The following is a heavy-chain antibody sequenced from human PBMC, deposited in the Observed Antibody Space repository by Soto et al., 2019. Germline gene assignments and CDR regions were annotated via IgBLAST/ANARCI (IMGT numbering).Heavy chain of an antibody. CDR3: AREGSSGRYYFDH. J-gene: IGHJ4*02. CDR1: GDSMSSYY. CDR2: IYSSGST. D-gene: IGHD6-19*01. V-gene: IGHV4-4*07. Sequence: TLSLTCTVSGDSMSSYYWNWIRQPAGKGLEWFGRIYSSGSTNYNSSLKSRITMSVDTSKNQFSLNLSFVTAADTAVYYCAREGSSGRYYFDHWGQGTLVTVSS.